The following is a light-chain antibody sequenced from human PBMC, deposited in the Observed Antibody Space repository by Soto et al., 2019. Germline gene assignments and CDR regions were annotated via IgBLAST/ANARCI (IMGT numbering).Light chain of an antibody. Sequence: QSVLTQPPSASGTPGQRVTISCSGSSSNIGSYTVNWYQQLPGTAPKLLIYSDNQRPSGVPDRFSASKSGTSASLAISGLQSEDEADYYCEAWDDSLNGPVVFGGGTKLTVL. CDR1: SSNIGSYT. J-gene: IGLJ2*01. V-gene: IGLV1-44*01. CDR2: SDN. CDR3: EAWDDSLNGPVV.